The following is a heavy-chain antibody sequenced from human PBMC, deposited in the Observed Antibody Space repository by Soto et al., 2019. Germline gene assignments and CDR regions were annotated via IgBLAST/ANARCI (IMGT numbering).Heavy chain of an antibody. J-gene: IGHJ4*02. D-gene: IGHD5-12*01. CDR3: ARSLFMVAPDNEPFDY. CDR1: GFPFSSYA. V-gene: IGHV3-23*01. CDR2: SSGGGNDR. Sequence: VQLLESGGSTVQPGGSLTLSCAASGFPFSSYAMSWVRQTPEKGLEWVAGSSGGGNDRYYGDVVQGRFTFSRENSRNTLYLRMNSPRAEDTAMYYCARSLFMVAPDNEPFDYCGQGTLVTVSS.